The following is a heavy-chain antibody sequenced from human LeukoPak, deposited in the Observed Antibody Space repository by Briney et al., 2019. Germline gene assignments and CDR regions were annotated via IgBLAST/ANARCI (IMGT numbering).Heavy chain of an antibody. CDR1: GYTFTSYG. CDR2: ISAYNGIT. V-gene: IGHV1-18*01. CDR3: ARNIGYDSSGYYNP. J-gene: IGHJ5*02. Sequence: ASVKVSCKASGYTFTSYGISWVRQAPGQGLEWMGWISAYNGITNYAQKLQGRVTMTTDTSTSTAYMELRSLRSDDTAVYYCARNIGYDSSGYYNPWGQGTLVTVSS. D-gene: IGHD3-22*01.